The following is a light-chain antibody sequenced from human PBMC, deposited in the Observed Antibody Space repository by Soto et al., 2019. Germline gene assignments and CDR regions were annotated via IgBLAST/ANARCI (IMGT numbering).Light chain of an antibody. CDR1: QSVSSSY. CDR3: TQYGSSPRT. CDR2: GAS. V-gene: IGKV3-20*01. Sequence: EIVLTQSPGTLSLSPGERATLSCRASQSVSSSYLAWYQQKPGQAPRLLIYGASSRATGIPDRFSGSGSGTYFTLTISRREPEDFAVYYCTQYGSSPRTFGQGTKVEIK. J-gene: IGKJ1*01.